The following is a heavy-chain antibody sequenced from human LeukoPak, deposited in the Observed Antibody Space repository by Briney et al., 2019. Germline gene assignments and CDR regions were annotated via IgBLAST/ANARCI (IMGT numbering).Heavy chain of an antibody. CDR2: ISAYNGNT. V-gene: IGHV1-18*01. Sequence: ASVKVSCKVSGYTLTELSMHWVRQAPGQGLEWMGWISAYNGNTNYAQKLQGRVTMTTDTSTSTAYMELRSLRSDDTAVYYCARDPLTDYDFWSGYSYFDYWGQGTLVTVSS. CDR3: ARDPLTDYDFWSGYSYFDY. CDR1: GYTLTELS. J-gene: IGHJ4*02. D-gene: IGHD3-3*01.